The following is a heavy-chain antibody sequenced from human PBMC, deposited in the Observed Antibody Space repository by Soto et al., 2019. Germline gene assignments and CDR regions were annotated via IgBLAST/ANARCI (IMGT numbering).Heavy chain of an antibody. J-gene: IGHJ4*02. Sequence: EVQLVESGGGLVKPGGSLRLSCAASGFTFSSYSMNWVRQAPGKGLEWVSSISSSSSYIYYADSVKGRFTISRDNAKNSLYLQMNSLRAEDSAVYYCARDMGAVRSIWGQGTLVTVSS. CDR1: GFTFSSYS. CDR2: ISSSSSYI. D-gene: IGHD1-26*01. V-gene: IGHV3-21*01. CDR3: ARDMGAVRSI.